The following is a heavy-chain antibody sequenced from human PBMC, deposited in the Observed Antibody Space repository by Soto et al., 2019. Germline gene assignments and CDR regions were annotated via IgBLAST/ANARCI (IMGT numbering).Heavy chain of an antibody. CDR3: AMGYYYGSGSYKY. CDR2: INHSGST. V-gene: IGHV4-34*01. Sequence: SETLSLTCAVYGGSFSGYYWSWIRQPPGKGLEWIGEINHSGSTNYNPSLKSRVTISVDTSKNQFSLKLSSVTAADTAVYYCAMGYYYGSGSYKYWGQGTLVTVSS. CDR1: GGSFSGYY. J-gene: IGHJ4*02. D-gene: IGHD3-10*01.